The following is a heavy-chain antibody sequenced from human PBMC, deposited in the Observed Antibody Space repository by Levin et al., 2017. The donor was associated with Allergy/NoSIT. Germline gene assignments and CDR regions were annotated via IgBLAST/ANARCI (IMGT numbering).Heavy chain of an antibody. V-gene: IGHV1-8*01. Sequence: VASVKVSCKASGYTFTSYDINWVRQAAGQGPEWMGRMSPYSGNTGYAQKFQGRVTMTRDASISTAYMELSSLRSDDTAVYYCARGPPNWGYDYWGQGTLVTVSS. CDR3: ARGPPNWGYDY. J-gene: IGHJ4*02. CDR2: MSPYSGNT. CDR1: GYTFTSYD. D-gene: IGHD7-27*01.